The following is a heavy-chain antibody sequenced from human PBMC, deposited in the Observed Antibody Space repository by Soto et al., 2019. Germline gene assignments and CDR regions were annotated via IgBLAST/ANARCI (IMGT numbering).Heavy chain of an antibody. D-gene: IGHD2-2*01. Sequence: GGSLRLSCAASGFTFSSYAMSWVRQAPGKGLEWVSAISNSGGSTYYADSVKGQFTISRDNSKNTLYLQMNSLRAEDTAVYYCAKVGVVVVPAAFYGMDVWGQGTTVTVSS. V-gene: IGHV3-23*01. CDR1: GFTFSSYA. CDR3: AKVGVVVVPAAFYGMDV. CDR2: ISNSGGST. J-gene: IGHJ6*02.